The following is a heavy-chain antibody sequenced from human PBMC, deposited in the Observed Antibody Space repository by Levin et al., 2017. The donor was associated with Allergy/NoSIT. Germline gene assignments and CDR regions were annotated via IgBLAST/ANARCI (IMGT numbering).Heavy chain of an antibody. Sequence: GGSLRLSCKGSGYSFTSYWIGWVRQMPGKGLEWMGIIYPGDSDTRYSPSFQGQVTISADKSISTAHLQWSSLKASDTAMYYCARLTGAVVAAGIDYWGQGTLVTVSS. CDR1: GYSFTSYW. CDR3: ARLTGAVVAAGIDY. J-gene: IGHJ4*02. CDR2: IYPGDSDT. V-gene: IGHV5-51*01. D-gene: IGHD2-2*01.